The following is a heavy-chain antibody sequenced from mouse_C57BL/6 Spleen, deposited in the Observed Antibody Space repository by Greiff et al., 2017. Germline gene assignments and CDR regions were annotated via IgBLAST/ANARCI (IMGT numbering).Heavy chain of an antibody. CDR1: GYTFPSYW. Sequence: QVQLQQPGTELVKPGASVKLSCKASGYTFPSYWMHWVKQRPGQGLEWIGNIIPSNGGTNYNEKFKSKATLTVDKSSSPAYMQLSSLTSEASAVYWCARGGLGDYFDYWGQGTTLTVSS. CDR2: IIPSNGGT. D-gene: IGHD4-1*01. V-gene: IGHV1-53*01. J-gene: IGHJ2*01. CDR3: ARGGLGDYFDY.